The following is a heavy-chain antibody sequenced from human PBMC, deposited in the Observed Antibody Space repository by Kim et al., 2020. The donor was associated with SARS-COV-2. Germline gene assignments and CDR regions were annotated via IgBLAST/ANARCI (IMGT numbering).Heavy chain of an antibody. Sequence: GGSLRLSCAASGFTFSNAWMSWVRQAPGKGLEWVGRIKSKTDGGTTDYAAPVKGRFTISRDDSKNTLYLQMNSLKTEDTAVYYCTTDRGYSYGLVDYWGQGTLVTVSS. J-gene: IGHJ4*02. CDR3: TTDRGYSYGLVDY. D-gene: IGHD5-18*01. CDR2: IKSKTDGGTT. V-gene: IGHV3-15*01. CDR1: GFTFSNAW.